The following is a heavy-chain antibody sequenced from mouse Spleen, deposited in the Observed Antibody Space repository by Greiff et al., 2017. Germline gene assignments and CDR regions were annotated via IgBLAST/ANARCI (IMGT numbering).Heavy chain of an antibody. CDR3: STVVAPYWYFDV. CDR2: ISNLAYSI. CDR1: GFTFSDYG. Sequence: EVKVEESGGGLVKPGGSLKLSCAASGFTFSDYGMAWVRQAPGKGPEWVAFISNLAYSIYYADTVTGRFTISRENAKNTLYLEMSSLRSEDTAMYYCSTVVAPYWYFDVWGAGTTVTVSS. D-gene: IGHD1-1*01. J-gene: IGHJ1*01. V-gene: IGHV5-15*04.